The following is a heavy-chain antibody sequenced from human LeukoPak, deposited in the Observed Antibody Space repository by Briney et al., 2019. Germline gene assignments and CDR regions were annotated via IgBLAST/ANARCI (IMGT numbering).Heavy chain of an antibody. J-gene: IGHJ5*02. CDR3: AKSPPGLEAPRWFAP. CDR2: ISGSGGST. CDR1: GFTFSSYA. Sequence: GGSLRLSCAASGFTFSSYAMSWVRQAPGKGLEWVSAISGSGGSTYYADSLKGRFTISRDNSKNTLYLQMNSLRAEATAVYYCAKSPPGLEAPRWFAPWGQGTLVTVSS. V-gene: IGHV3-23*01. D-gene: IGHD1-1*01.